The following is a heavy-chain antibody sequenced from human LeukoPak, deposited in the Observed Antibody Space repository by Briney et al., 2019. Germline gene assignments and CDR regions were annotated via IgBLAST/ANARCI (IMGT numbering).Heavy chain of an antibody. CDR1: GFTFSSYG. CDR2: ISYDGSNK. J-gene: IGHJ6*02. D-gene: IGHD5-18*01. CDR3: AKDSETVDTAMVYYYYYGMDV. Sequence: SCKASGFTFSSYGMHWVRQAPGKGLEWVAVISYDGSNKYYADSVKGRFTISRDNSKNTLYLQMNSLRAEDTAVYYCAKDSETVDTAMVYYYYYGMDVWGQGTTVTVSS. V-gene: IGHV3-30*18.